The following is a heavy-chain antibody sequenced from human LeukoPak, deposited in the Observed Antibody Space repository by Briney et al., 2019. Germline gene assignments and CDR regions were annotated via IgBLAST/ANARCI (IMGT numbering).Heavy chain of an antibody. CDR2: IYHSGAT. D-gene: IGHD3-10*01. V-gene: IGHV4-4*02. J-gene: IGHJ4*02. Sequence: SETLSLTCAVSGGSISSNNWWSWVRQSPEKGLEWIGEIYHSGATNYNPSLKIRVTVLVDKSKSQFSLNLRSLTAADTAVYYCARRSGGFDFWAREPWSPSLQ. CDR3: ARRSGGFDF. CDR1: GGSISSNNW.